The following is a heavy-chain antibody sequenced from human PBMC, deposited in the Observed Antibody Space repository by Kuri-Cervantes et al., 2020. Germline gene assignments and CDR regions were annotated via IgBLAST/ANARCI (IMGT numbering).Heavy chain of an antibody. CDR2: ISWNSGSI. D-gene: IGHD5-18*01. Sequence: GGSLRLSCAASGFTFDDYAMHWVRQAPGKGLEWVSGISWNSGSIGYADSVKGRFTISRDNAKNSLYLQMNSLKTEDTAVYYCARGERTGYGNDDMDVRGQGTTVTVSS. J-gene: IGHJ6*02. V-gene: IGHV3-9*01. CDR1: GFTFDDYA. CDR3: ARGERTGYGNDDMDV.